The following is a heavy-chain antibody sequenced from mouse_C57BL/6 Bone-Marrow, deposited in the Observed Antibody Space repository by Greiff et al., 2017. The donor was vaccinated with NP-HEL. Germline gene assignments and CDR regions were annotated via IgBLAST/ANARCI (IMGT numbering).Heavy chain of an antibody. Sequence: VQLQQPGAELVKPGASVKVSCKASGYTFTSYWMHWVKQRPGQGLEWIGRIHPSDSDTYYTQNFKGKATLTVDKSSSTPYLQLSSLKSENSAVYYSDIFPSDYYGSNPVAYWGQGTLVTVSA. V-gene: IGHV1-74*01. CDR1: GYTFTSYW. D-gene: IGHD1-1*01. J-gene: IGHJ3*01. CDR3: DIFPSDYYGSNPVAY. CDR2: IHPSDSDT.